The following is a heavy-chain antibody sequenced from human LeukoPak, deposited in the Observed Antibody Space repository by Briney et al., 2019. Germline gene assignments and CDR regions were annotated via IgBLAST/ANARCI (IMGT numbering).Heavy chain of an antibody. CDR2: IYPGDSDT. J-gene: IGHJ3*02. D-gene: IGHD4-17*01. CDR3: ARRATVTTVDDAFDI. Sequence: GESLKISCQGSGYSFTSYWIGWVRQMPGKGLEWMGIIYPGDSDTRYSPSFQGQVTISADKSISTAYLQWSSLKASDTAMYYCARRATVTTVDDAFDIWGQGTMVTVSS. V-gene: IGHV5-51*01. CDR1: GYSFTSYW.